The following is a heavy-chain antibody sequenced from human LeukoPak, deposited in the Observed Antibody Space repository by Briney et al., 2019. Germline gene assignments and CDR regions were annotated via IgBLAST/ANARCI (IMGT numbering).Heavy chain of an antibody. Sequence: PGGSLKLSCAASGFTFSGSAMHWVRQASGKGPEWVGRIRSKANSYATAYAASVKGRFTISRDDSKNTAYLQMNSLKTEDTAVYYCTSLYDSSGYYPTDYWGREPWSPSPQ. D-gene: IGHD3-22*01. CDR3: TSLYDSSGYYPTDY. CDR1: GFTFSGSA. J-gene: IGHJ4*02. CDR2: IRSKANSYAT. V-gene: IGHV3-73*01.